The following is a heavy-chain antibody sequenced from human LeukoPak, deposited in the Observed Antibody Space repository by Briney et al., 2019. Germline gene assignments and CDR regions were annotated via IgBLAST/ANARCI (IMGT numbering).Heavy chain of an antibody. CDR1: GYTFTGYY. V-gene: IGHV1-2*02. CDR2: INPNSGGT. D-gene: IGHD6-13*01. CDR3: ARGPVYSSSWFFDYYYYYGMDV. J-gene: IGHJ6*02. Sequence: ASVKVSCKASGYTFTGYYMHWVRQAPGQGLEWMGWINPNSGGTNYAQKFQGRVTMTRDTSISTAYMELSRLRSDDTAVYYCARGPVYSSSWFFDYYYYYGMDVWGQGTTVTVS.